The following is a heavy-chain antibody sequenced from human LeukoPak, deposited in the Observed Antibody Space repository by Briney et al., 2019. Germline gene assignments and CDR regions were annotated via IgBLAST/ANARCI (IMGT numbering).Heavy chain of an antibody. J-gene: IGHJ4*02. V-gene: IGHV3-23*01. CDR2: ISGSGGST. Sequence: TGGSLRLSCAASGFTLRSYPMYWVRQAPGKGLEWVSAISGSGGSTYYADSVKGRFTISRDNSKNTLYLQMNSLRAEDTAVYYCAEADLRTGYGSGSYYPFDYWGQGTLVTVSS. CDR3: AEADLRTGYGSGSYYPFDY. D-gene: IGHD3-10*01. CDR1: GFTLRSYP.